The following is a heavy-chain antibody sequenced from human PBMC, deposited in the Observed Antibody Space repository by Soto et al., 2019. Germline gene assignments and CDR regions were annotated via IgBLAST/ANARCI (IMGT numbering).Heavy chain of an antibody. CDR2: INHSGST. CDR3: ARVYGDYDGAFEY. J-gene: IGHJ4*02. CDR1: GGSFSGYY. D-gene: IGHD4-17*01. V-gene: IGHV4-34*01. Sequence: SETLSLTCAVYGGSFSGYYWSWIRQPPGKGLEWIGEINHSGSTNYNPSLKSRVIISVDTSKNQFSLKLSSVTAADTAVYYCARVYGDYDGAFEYWGQGTLVTVSS.